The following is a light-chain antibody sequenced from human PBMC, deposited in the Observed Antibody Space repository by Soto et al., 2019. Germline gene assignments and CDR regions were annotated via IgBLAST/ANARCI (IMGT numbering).Light chain of an antibody. CDR2: EVV. Sequence: QSVLTQPPSASGSPGQSVTISCTGTKNDIGVYDFVSWYQHHPGKAPRLIIYEVVQRPSGVPDRFSGSKSGNTASLTISGLQAEDEADYFCSSYSSSSTFYVFGAGTKVTV. J-gene: IGLJ1*01. V-gene: IGLV2-8*01. CDR3: SSYSSSSTFYV. CDR1: KNDIGVYDF.